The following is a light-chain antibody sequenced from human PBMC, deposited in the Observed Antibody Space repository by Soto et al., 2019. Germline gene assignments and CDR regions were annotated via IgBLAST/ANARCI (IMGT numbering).Light chain of an antibody. CDR3: SSYTSSSTNYV. V-gene: IGLV2-14*01. Sequence: QSALTQPASVSGSPGQSITISCTGTSSDVGGYNYVSWYQQHPGKAPKLMIYDVSNRPSGVSNRFSGSKSGNTASLTISGLQAEDEADDYCSSYTSSSTNYVFGTGTKVTVL. J-gene: IGLJ1*01. CDR1: SSDVGGYNY. CDR2: DVS.